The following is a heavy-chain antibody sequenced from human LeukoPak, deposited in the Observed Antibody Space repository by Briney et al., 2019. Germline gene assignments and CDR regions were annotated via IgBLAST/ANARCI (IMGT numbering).Heavy chain of an antibody. V-gene: IGHV3-21*01. CDR3: ARVSAHPGIAVGGIDY. J-gene: IGHJ4*02. D-gene: IGHD6-13*01. CDR1: GFTFSSYT. CDR2: ISTSSSYI. Sequence: KSGGSLRLSCAASGFTFSSYTMSWVRQAPGKGLEWVSSISTSSSYIYYADSLKGRFTISRDNAKKSLYLQLNSLRAEDTAVYYCARVSAHPGIAVGGIDYWGQGTLVSVSS.